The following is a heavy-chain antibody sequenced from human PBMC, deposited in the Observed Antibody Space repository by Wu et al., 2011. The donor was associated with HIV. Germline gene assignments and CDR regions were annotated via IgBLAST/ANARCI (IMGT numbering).Heavy chain of an antibody. D-gene: IGHD1-7*01. J-gene: IGHJ4*02. CDR2: INPNSGGT. Sequence: QVQLVQSGAEVKQPGATVRVSCEASGYTFTGHYIHWVRQAPGQGLEWMGWINPNSGGTKFAQRFQGRVSMTRDTSISTAYMELRSLRSDDTAVYYCARDLKGLELRGHFDYWGQGTLVTVSS. CDR3: ARDLKGLELRGHFDY. CDR1: GYTFTGHY. V-gene: IGHV1-2*02.